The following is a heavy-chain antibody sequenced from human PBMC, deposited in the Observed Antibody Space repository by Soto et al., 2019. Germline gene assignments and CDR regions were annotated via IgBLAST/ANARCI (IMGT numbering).Heavy chain of an antibody. Sequence: EVQLVESGGGLVQPGGSLRLSCAASGVTVSSNYMSWVRQAPGKGLEWVSVIYSGGSTYYADSVKGRFTISRDNSKNTLYLQMNSLRAEVTAVYYCARHGYNYGGGYFDYWGQGTLGTGSS. CDR3: ARHGYNYGGGYFDY. CDR1: GVTVSSNY. CDR2: IYSGGST. J-gene: IGHJ4*02. V-gene: IGHV3-66*04. D-gene: IGHD5-18*01.